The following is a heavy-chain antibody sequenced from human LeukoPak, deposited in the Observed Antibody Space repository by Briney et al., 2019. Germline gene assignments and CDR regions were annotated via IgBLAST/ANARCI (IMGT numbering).Heavy chain of an antibody. Sequence: GSLRLSCAASGFTFSNAWMSWVRQAPGKGLEWVGRIKSKTDGGTTDYAAPVKGRFTISRDDSKNTLYLQMNSLRAEDTAVYYCARDLKGLLDYWGQGTLVTVSS. D-gene: IGHD4-11*01. CDR1: GFTFSNAW. V-gene: IGHV3-15*01. CDR2: IKSKTDGGTT. J-gene: IGHJ4*02. CDR3: ARDLKGLLDY.